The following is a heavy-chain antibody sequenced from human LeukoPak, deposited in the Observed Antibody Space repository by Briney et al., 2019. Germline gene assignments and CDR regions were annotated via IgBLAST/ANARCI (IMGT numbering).Heavy chain of an antibody. CDR1: GFTFSSYA. CDR2: ISGSGGST. D-gene: IGHD3-3*01. CDR3: ALDPLFRSGYVPSSGRTDV. V-gene: IGHV3-23*01. J-gene: IGHJ6*02. Sequence: GGSLRLSCAASGFTFSSYAMSWVRQAPGKGLEWVSAISGSGGSTCYADSVKGRFTISRDNSKNTLYLQMNSLRAEDTAVYYCALDPLFRSGYVPSSGRTDVWGQGTTVTVSS.